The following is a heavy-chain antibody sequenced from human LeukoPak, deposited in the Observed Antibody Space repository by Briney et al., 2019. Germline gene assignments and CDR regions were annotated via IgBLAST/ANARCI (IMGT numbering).Heavy chain of an antibody. D-gene: IGHD5-12*01. Sequence: GGSLRLSCSASGFTFSSYAMHWVRQAPEKGLEYVSAISSNGGSTYYADSVKGRFTISRDNSKNTLYLQMSSLRAEDTAVYYCVKGLDIVATITRTNDYWGQGTLVTVSS. CDR1: GFTFSSYA. J-gene: IGHJ4*02. V-gene: IGHV3-64D*06. CDR3: VKGLDIVATITRTNDY. CDR2: ISSNGGST.